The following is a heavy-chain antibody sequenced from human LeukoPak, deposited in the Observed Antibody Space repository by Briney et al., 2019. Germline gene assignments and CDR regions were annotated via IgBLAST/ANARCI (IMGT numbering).Heavy chain of an antibody. CDR3: ARWRWLQSEYDY. Sequence: PGGSLRLSCAASGFTFSSYSMSWVRQAPGKGLEWVAHMKRDGSEEYYVDSTKGRFTVSRDTAKNSMYLQMNSLRAEDTAVYYCARWRWLQSEYDYWGQGTLVTVSP. CDR1: GFTFSSYS. J-gene: IGHJ4*02. D-gene: IGHD5-24*01. CDR2: MKRDGSEE. V-gene: IGHV3-7*01.